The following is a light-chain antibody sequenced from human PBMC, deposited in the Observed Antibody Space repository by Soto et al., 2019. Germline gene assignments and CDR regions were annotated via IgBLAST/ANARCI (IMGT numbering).Light chain of an antibody. Sequence: IQLTQSPSSLSASVGDRVTITCRASQDISSFLAWYQHEPGKAPKLLIYAAFTLQSGVPSRFSGSGSGTDFTLTISSLQPEDFATYYCQQLNSYPRTFGPGTKVDIK. CDR3: QQLNSYPRT. J-gene: IGKJ3*01. V-gene: IGKV1-9*01. CDR2: AAF. CDR1: QDISSF.